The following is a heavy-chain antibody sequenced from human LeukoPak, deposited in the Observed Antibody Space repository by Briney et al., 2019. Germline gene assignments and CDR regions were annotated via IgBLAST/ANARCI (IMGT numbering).Heavy chain of an antibody. CDR2: IGGSGGST. CDR1: GFTFSSYA. V-gene: IGHV3-23*01. D-gene: IGHD6-6*01. CDR3: ARLNIEYSSSSYYYGMDV. J-gene: IGHJ6*02. Sequence: PGGSLRLSCAASGFTFSSYAMSWVRQAPGKGLEWVSAIGGSGGSTYYADSVKGRFTISRDNSKNTLYLQMNSLRAEDTAVYYCARLNIEYSSSSYYYGMDVWGQGTTVTVSS.